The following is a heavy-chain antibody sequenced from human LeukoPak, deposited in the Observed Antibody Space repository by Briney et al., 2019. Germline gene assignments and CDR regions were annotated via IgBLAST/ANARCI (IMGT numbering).Heavy chain of an antibody. D-gene: IGHD4-11*01. Sequence: GSLRLSCAASAFTFSNYTMNWVRQAPGKGLEWIGYIYYSGSTNYNPSLKSRVTISVDTSKNQFSLKLSSVTAADTAVYYCARDRRDYSNYFDYYYMDVWGKGTTVTVSS. V-gene: IGHV4-59*13. CDR2: IYYSGST. CDR3: ARDRRDYSNYFDYYYMDV. CDR1: AFTFSNYT. J-gene: IGHJ6*03.